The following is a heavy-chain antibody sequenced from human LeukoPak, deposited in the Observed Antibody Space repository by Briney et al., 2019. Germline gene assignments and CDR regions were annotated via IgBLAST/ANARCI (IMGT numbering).Heavy chain of an antibody. CDR1: GFTFSRHA. D-gene: IGHD6-19*01. J-gene: IGHJ4*02. CDR2: IKQDGSEK. Sequence: QPGGSLRLSCAASGFTFSRHAMSWVRQAPGKGLEWVANIKQDGSEKYYVDSVRGRFTISRDNAKNSLYLQMNSLRAEDTAVYYCARDRGSSGWYEFDYWGQGTLVTVSS. CDR3: ARDRGSSGWYEFDY. V-gene: IGHV3-7*01.